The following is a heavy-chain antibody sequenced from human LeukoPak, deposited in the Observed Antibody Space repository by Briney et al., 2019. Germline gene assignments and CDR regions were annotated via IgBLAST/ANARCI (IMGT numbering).Heavy chain of an antibody. D-gene: IGHD6-19*01. Sequence: GGSLRLSCAASGFTFSSYAMSWVRQAPGKGLEWVSAISGSGGSTYYADSVKGRFTTSRDNSKNTLYLQMNSLRAEDTAVYYCAKDAIAVAGTVYYFDYWGQGTLVTVSS. CDR3: AKDAIAVAGTVYYFDY. J-gene: IGHJ4*02. V-gene: IGHV3-23*01. CDR1: GFTFSSYA. CDR2: ISGSGGST.